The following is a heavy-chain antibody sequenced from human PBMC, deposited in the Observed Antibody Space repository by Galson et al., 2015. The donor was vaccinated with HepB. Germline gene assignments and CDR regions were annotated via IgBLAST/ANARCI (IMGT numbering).Heavy chain of an antibody. CDR2: IYWNDDK. Sequence: PALVKPTQTLTLTCTFSGFSLSTSGVGVGWIRQPPGKALEWLALIYWNDDKRYSPSLKSRLTITKDTSKNQAVLTMTNMDPVDTATYYCAHTFGSSGYYWGPYDYWGQGTLVTVSS. CDR1: GFSLSTSGVG. J-gene: IGHJ4*02. D-gene: IGHD3-22*01. CDR3: AHTFGSSGYYWGPYDY. V-gene: IGHV2-5*01.